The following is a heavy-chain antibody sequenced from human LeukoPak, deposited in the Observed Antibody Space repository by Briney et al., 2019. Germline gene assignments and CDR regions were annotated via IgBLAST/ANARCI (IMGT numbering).Heavy chain of an antibody. Sequence: GGSLRLSCAASKFTFSDYYMNWIRQAPGKGLEWVSYISSSGSTIHYAGSVKGRFTISRDNVKNSLYLQMNSLRVEDTAVYYCARGYYGMDVWGQGTTVTVSS. J-gene: IGHJ6*02. CDR2: ISSSGSTI. CDR1: KFTFSDYY. V-gene: IGHV3-11*01. CDR3: ARGYYGMDV.